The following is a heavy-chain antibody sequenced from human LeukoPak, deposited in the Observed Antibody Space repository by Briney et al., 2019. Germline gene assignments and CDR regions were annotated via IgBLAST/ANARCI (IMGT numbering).Heavy chain of an antibody. J-gene: IGHJ4*02. V-gene: IGHV3-9*01. Sequence: PGGSLRLSCAASGFTFDDYAMHWVWQAPGKGLEWVSGISWNSGSIGYADSVKGRFTISRDNAKNSLYLQMNSLRAEDTALYYCAKDKGTYYYDSSGYSLYFDYWGQGTLVTVSS. CDR3: AKDKGTYYYDSSGYSLYFDY. CDR2: ISWNSGSI. D-gene: IGHD3-22*01. CDR1: GFTFDDYA.